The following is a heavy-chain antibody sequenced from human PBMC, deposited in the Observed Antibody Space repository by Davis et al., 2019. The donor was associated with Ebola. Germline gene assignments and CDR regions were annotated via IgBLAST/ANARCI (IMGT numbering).Heavy chain of an antibody. CDR3: ASGFGNYLNY. V-gene: IGHV4-61*08. D-gene: IGHD3-10*01. J-gene: IGHJ4*02. CDR1: GGSISSGDYY. CDR2: IYYSGST. Sequence: SETLSLTCTVSGGSISSGDYYWSWIRQPPGKGLEWIGYIYYSGSTNYNPSLKSRVTISVDTSKNQFSLKLSSVTAADTAVYFCASGFGNYLNYWGQGTLVTVSS.